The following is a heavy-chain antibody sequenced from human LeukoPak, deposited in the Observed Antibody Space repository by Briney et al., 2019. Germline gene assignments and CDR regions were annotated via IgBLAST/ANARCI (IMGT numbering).Heavy chain of an antibody. J-gene: IGHJ4*02. Sequence: GGSLRLSCAAPGFTFSSYALSWVRQAPGKGLEWVSSISGSGGTTYYADSVKGRFTISRDNSKNTVYLQMNSLRAEDTAVYYCANGPVYWGQGTLVTVSS. CDR3: ANGPVY. D-gene: IGHD3/OR15-3a*01. CDR1: GFTFSSYA. V-gene: IGHV3-23*01. CDR2: ISGSGGTT.